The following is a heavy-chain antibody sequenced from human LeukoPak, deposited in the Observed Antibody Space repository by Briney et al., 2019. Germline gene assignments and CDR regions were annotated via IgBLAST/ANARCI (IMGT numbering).Heavy chain of an antibody. J-gene: IGHJ3*02. Sequence: GRSLRLSCAASGFTFSSYAMHWVRQAPGKGLEWVAVISYDGSNKYYAASVKGRFTISRDNSKNTLYLQMNSLRAEDTAVYYCARVGVYGAFDIWGQGTMVTVSS. CDR2: ISYDGSNK. D-gene: IGHD2/OR15-2a*01. CDR3: ARVGVYGAFDI. CDR1: GFTFSSYA. V-gene: IGHV3-30*01.